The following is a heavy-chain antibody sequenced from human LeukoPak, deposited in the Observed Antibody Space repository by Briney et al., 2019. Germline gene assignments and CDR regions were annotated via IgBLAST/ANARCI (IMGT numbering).Heavy chain of an antibody. CDR2: IYYSGST. CDR3: ARVFDSGSQAYFYYMDV. CDR1: GGSISSYY. V-gene: IGHV4-59*01. Sequence: SETLSLTCTVSGGSISSYYWSWIRQPPGKGLEWIGYIYYSGSTNYNPSLKSRVTISVDTSKNQFSLKLSSVTAADTAVYYCARVFDSGSQAYFYYMDVWGKGTTVTISS. D-gene: IGHD3-10*01. J-gene: IGHJ6*03.